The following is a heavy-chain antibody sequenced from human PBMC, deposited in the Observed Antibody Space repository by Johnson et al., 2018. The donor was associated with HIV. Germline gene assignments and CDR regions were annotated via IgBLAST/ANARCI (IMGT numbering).Heavy chain of an antibody. Sequence: VQLVESGGGLVQPGRSLRLSCAASGFTFDDYAMHWVRQAPGKGLEWVSGISWNSGSIGYADSVKGRFTISRDNAKNSLYLQMNSLRAGDTAVYYCARGFGEMTTVTPDAFDIWGQGTMVTVSS. CDR3: ARGFGEMTTVTPDAFDI. CDR2: ISWNSGSI. CDR1: GFTFDDYA. J-gene: IGHJ3*02. V-gene: IGHV3-9*01. D-gene: IGHD4-11*01.